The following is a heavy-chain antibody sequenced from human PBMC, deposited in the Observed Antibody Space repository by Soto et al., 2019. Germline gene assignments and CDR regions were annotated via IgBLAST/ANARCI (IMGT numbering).Heavy chain of an antibody. D-gene: IGHD3-10*01. Sequence: QVQLVESGGGVVQPGRSLRLSCAASGFTFSNYGMHWVRQAPGKGLEWVAVILNDGSNRYHADSVKDRFIISRDNSKNMLYLQMNSLRAEDTAVYYCARDDEYSGNGMDVWGQGTTVTVS. CDR2: ILNDGSNR. CDR3: ARDDEYSGNGMDV. V-gene: IGHV3-33*01. CDR1: GFTFSNYG. J-gene: IGHJ6*02.